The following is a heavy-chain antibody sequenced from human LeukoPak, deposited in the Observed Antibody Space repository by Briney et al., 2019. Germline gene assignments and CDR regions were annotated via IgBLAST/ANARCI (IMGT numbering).Heavy chain of an antibody. CDR2: ISYDGSNK. CDR1: GFTFSSYA. CDR3: VRAHAGYSYGYAVY. V-gene: IGHV3-30-3*01. J-gene: IGHJ4*02. Sequence: GRSLRLSCAASGFTFSSYAMHWVRQAPGKGLEWVAVISYDGSNKYYADSVKGRFTISRDNSKNSLYLQMDSLRAEDTAVYHCVRAHAGYSYGYAVYWGQGTLVTVSS. D-gene: IGHD5-18*01.